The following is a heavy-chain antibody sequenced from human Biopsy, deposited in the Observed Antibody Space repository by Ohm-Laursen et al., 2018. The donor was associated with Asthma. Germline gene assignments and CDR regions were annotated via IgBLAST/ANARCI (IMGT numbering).Heavy chain of an antibody. CDR2: VFYGGAT. V-gene: IGHV4-59*01. CDR1: GDSISSYH. CDR3: ARGVVYGGDSYAEYFQH. Sequence: GTLSLTCAVSGDSISSYHWSWIRQPPGKGLEWIGYVFYGGATNYNPSLKSRVTISVDTSKNQFFLRLSSVTAADTAVYYCARGVVYGGDSYAEYFQHWGRGTLVSVSS. J-gene: IGHJ1*01. D-gene: IGHD4-23*01.